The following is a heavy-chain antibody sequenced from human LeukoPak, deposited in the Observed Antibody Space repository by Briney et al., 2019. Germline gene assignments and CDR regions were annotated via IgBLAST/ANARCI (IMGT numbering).Heavy chain of an antibody. CDR3: AAGTELY. Sequence: GGPLRLSCAASGFTFSSYEMNWVRQAPGKGLEWVSYISSSGNTKYYADSVKGRFTISRDNTKKSLYLQMNSLRAEDTAVYYCAAGTELYWGQGTLVTGSS. CDR1: GFTFSSYE. V-gene: IGHV3-48*03. CDR2: ISSSGNTK. D-gene: IGHD1-1*01. J-gene: IGHJ4*02.